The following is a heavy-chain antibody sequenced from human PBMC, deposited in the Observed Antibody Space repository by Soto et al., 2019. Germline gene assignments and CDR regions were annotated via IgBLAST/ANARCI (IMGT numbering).Heavy chain of an antibody. CDR1: GLTFSSYI. CDR2: ISSSSSTI. D-gene: IGHD6-6*01. V-gene: IGHV3-48*02. Sequence: GGSLKLSCAASGLTFSSYIMNLVRQAPVKGLECVSYISSSSSTIYYADSVKGRFTISRDNAKNSLYLQMNSLRDEDTAVYYCARDERLRGIAARPGYYYYGMDVWGQGTTVTVSS. CDR3: ARDERLRGIAARPGYYYYGMDV. J-gene: IGHJ6*02.